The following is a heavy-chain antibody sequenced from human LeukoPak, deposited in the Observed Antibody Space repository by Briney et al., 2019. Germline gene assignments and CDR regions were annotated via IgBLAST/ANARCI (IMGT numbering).Heavy chain of an antibody. V-gene: IGHV4-59*01. CDR1: GGSISSYY. CDR3: ARDISSSWIFDY. D-gene: IGHD6-13*01. J-gene: IGHJ4*02. CDR2: IYYSGST. Sequence: SETLSLPCTVSGGSISSYYWSWIRQPPGKGLEWIGYIYYSGSTNYNPSLKSRVTISVDTSKNQFSLKLSSVTAADTAVYYCARDISSSWIFDYWSQGTLVTVSS.